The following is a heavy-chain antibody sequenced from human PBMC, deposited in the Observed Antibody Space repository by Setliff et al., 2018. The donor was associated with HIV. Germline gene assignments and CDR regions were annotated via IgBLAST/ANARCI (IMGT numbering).Heavy chain of an antibody. CDR1: GFTFNIYA. CDR3: AKDGISGGAYPPYYFDY. D-gene: IGHD2-15*01. Sequence: GGSLRLSCAASGFTFNIYAMSWVRQAPGKGLEWVSVISGSGGSTFYADSVKGRFTISRDNSKNTLYLQMNRLRVEDTAVYYCAKDGISGGAYPPYYFDYWGHGTLVTVSS. J-gene: IGHJ4*01. V-gene: IGHV3-23*01. CDR2: ISGSGGST.